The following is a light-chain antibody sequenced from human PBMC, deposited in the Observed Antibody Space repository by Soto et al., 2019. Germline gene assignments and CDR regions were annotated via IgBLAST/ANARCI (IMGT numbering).Light chain of an antibody. V-gene: IGLV2-14*01. Sequence: QSALTQPASVSGSPGQSLTISCTGSSSDVGGYNYVAWYQQHPGKAPKVMIYDVSNRASGVSYRFSGSKSGNTASLSISGLQAEDEADYYCSSFTSSGTYVFGSGTKLTVL. CDR2: DVS. CDR3: SSFTSSGTYV. CDR1: SSDVGGYNY. J-gene: IGLJ1*01.